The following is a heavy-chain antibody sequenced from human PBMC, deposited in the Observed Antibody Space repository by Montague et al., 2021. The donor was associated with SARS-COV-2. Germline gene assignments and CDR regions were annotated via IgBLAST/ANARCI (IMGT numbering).Heavy chain of an antibody. D-gene: IGHD3-9*01. Sequence: SETLSLTCTVSGGSVSSGSYYWSWIRQPPGKGLEWIGYIYYSGSTNYNPSLKSRVTISVDTSKNQFSLKLSSVPAAGTAVYYCARDRGQTYYDILTGRALSVDFANGMDVWGQGTTVTVSS. V-gene: IGHV4-61*01. CDR3: ARDRGQTYYDILTGRALSVDFANGMDV. CDR2: IYYSGST. J-gene: IGHJ6*02. CDR1: GGSVSSGSYY.